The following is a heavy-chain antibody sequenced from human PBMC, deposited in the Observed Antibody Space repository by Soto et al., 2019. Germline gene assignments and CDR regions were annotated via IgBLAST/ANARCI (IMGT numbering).Heavy chain of an antibody. D-gene: IGHD3-3*01. CDR3: ARRDTSGFLRYFDN. V-gene: IGHV1-69*06. Sequence: SVKVSCKASGGTLSSFINYPINWVRQAPGQGLEWMGGIVPNVGTVNYAQKFQGRVTITADKSTGTAYMEVSSLRSEDTALYYCARRDTSGFLRYFDNWGQGTLVTV. CDR2: IVPNVGTV. CDR1: GGTLSSFINYP. J-gene: IGHJ4*02.